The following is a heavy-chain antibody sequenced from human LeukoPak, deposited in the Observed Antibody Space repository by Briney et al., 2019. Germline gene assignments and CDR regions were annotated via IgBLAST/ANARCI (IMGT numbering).Heavy chain of an antibody. J-gene: IGHJ3*02. Sequence: PGGSLRLSCAASGFTFDDYAMHWVRQAPGKGLEWVSGISWNSGMIGYADSVKGRFTISRDNAKDSLYLQMNSLRVDDMALYFCTKDVKYRSFDAFDIWAQGAMVTVSS. CDR1: GFTFDDYA. V-gene: IGHV3-9*03. CDR2: ISWNSGMI. CDR3: TKDVKYRSFDAFDI. D-gene: IGHD5-18*01.